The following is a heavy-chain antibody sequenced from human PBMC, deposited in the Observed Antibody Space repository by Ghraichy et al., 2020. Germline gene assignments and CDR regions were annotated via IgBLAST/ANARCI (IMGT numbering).Heavy chain of an antibody. J-gene: IGHJ4*02. CDR1: GGSISSSSYY. CDR2: IYYSGST. D-gene: IGHD3-22*01. Sequence: SETLSLTCTVSGGSISSSSYYWGWIRQPPGKGLEWIGSIYYSGSTYYNPSLKSRVTISVDTSKNQFSLKLSSVTAADTAVYYCARGNYDSSGYYYAGGRYYFDYWGQGTLVTVSS. V-gene: IGHV4-39*01. CDR3: ARGNYDSSGYYYAGGRYYFDY.